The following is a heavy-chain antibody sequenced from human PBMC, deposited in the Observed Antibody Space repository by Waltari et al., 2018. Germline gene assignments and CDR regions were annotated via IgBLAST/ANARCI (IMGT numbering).Heavy chain of an antibody. V-gene: IGHV3-9*03. CDR1: GFTFDDYG. D-gene: IGHD2-15*01. CDR2: ISWSWENR. J-gene: IGHJ4*02. Sequence: EVQLVESGGGSVQPGTSLSLSCTASGFTFDDYGMHWVRQVPGWGLEWVSGISWSWENRDYADSVRGRLTISRDNTKNSLYLQMSGLGVDDMALYFCARDHCSGGACYIDFWGQGTLVTVSS. CDR3: ARDHCSGGACYIDF.